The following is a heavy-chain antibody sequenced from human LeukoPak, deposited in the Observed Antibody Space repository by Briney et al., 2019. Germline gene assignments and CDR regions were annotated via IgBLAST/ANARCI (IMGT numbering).Heavy chain of an antibody. CDR2: IYYTGST. J-gene: IGHJ3*02. V-gene: IGHV4-39*07. CDR3: AREDGTAMDNAFDI. D-gene: IGHD5-18*01. Sequence: SETLSLTCTVSGGSIISTDDYWGWIRQPPGKGPEWIGSIYYTGSTYHNPSLKSRVTISEDPSKNQFSLKLRSVTAADTAVCYCAREDGTAMDNAFDIWSQGTMVTVSS. CDR1: GGSIISTDDY.